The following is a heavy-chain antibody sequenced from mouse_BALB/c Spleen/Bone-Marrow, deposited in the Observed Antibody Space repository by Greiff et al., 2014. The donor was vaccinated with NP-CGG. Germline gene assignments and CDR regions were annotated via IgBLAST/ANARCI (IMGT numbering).Heavy chain of an antibody. CDR3: TRSPTMTTTYSGAMDY. CDR1: GYSFTSYW. Sequence: VQLKESGTVLARPGASVKMSCKASGYSFTSYWMHWVKQRPGQGLEWIGAIYPGNSDTSYNQKFKGKAKLTAVSSASTAYMELSSLTNEDSAVYYCTRSPTMTTTYSGAMDYWGQGTSVTVSA. D-gene: IGHD2-4*01. CDR2: IYPGNSDT. V-gene: IGHV1-5*01. J-gene: IGHJ4*01.